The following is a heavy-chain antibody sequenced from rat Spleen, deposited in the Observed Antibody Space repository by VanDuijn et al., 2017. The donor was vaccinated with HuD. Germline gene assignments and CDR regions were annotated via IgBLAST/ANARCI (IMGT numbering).Heavy chain of an antibody. CDR1: GFSLISNS. CDR3: ARDLYDLDY. CDR2: IWGDGST. J-gene: IGHJ2*01. V-gene: IGHV2-1*01. Sequence: QVQLKESGPGLVQPSQTLSLICTVSGFSLISNSVHWVRQPPGKGLEWLGGIWGDGSTNYNSALKSRLSISRDTSKNQVFLRMNSLQTDDTGTYYCARDLYDLDYWGQGVMVTVSS.